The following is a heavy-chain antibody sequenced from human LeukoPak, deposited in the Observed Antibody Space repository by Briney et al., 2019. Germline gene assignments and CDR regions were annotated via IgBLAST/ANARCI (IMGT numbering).Heavy chain of an antibody. V-gene: IGHV7-4-1*02. CDR3: ARVLYCSGSSCYSLRD. Sequence: AASVKVSCKASGYTFTIYAMNWVRQAPGQGLEWMGWINTNTGNPTYAQGFTGRFVFSLDTSVSTAYLQISSLKAEDTAVYYCARVLYCSGSSCYSLRDWGQGTLVTVSS. J-gene: IGHJ4*02. CDR1: GYTFTIYA. D-gene: IGHD2-15*01. CDR2: INTNTGNP.